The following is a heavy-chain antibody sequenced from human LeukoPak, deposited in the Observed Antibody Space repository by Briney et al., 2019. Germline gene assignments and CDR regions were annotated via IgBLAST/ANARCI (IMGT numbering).Heavy chain of an antibody. CDR2: IYYSGST. Sequence: PETLSLTCTVSGGSISSSSYYWGWIRQPPGKGLEWIGSIYYSGSTYYNPSLKSRVTISVDTSKNQFSLKLSSVTAADTAVYYCARRIVGATYYFDYWGQGTLVTVSS. J-gene: IGHJ4*02. CDR3: ARRIVGATYYFDY. CDR1: GGSISSSSYY. D-gene: IGHD1-26*01. V-gene: IGHV4-39*01.